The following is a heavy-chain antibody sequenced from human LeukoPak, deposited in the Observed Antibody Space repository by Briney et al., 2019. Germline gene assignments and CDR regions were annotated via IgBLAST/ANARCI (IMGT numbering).Heavy chain of an antibody. CDR1: GYSFTSYW. J-gene: IGHJ3*02. V-gene: IGHV5-51*01. CDR3: ARSRAPGAADAFDI. CDR2: IYPCDSDT. D-gene: IGHD7-27*01. Sequence: GESLKISCKDSGYSFTSYWIGWVRQMPGKGLEWMGIIYPCDSDTRYSPSFQGQVTISADKSINTAYPQWSSLKAPDTAMYYCARSRAPGAADAFDIWGQGTMVTVSS.